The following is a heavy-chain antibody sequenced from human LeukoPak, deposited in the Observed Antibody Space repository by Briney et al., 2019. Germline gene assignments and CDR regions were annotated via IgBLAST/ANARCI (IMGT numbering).Heavy chain of an antibody. Sequence: ASVKVSCKASGYTFTSYYMHWVRQAPGQGLEWMGIINPSGGSTSYAQKFQGRVTMTRDTSTSTVYMELSSLRSEDTAVYYCAREGGPYYYDSSGYYGVKYLGYWGQGTLVTVSS. J-gene: IGHJ4*02. CDR2: INPSGGST. CDR1: GYTFTSYY. V-gene: IGHV1-46*01. D-gene: IGHD3-22*01. CDR3: AREGGPYYYDSSGYYGVKYLGY.